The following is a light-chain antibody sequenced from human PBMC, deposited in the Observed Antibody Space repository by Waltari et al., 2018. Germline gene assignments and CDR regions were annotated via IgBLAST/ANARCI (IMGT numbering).Light chain of an antibody. Sequence: QSVLTQPPSASGTPGQRVPIPCSGGSSNIGSDTVNWYQQVPGTAPRLVIYLSDQRPSGVPDRFSGSKSGTSGSLAISGLQSEDEAYYYCAAWDDGLNGVVFGGGTKLTVL. CDR3: AAWDDGLNGVV. CDR2: LSD. V-gene: IGLV1-44*01. CDR1: SSNIGSDT. J-gene: IGLJ2*01.